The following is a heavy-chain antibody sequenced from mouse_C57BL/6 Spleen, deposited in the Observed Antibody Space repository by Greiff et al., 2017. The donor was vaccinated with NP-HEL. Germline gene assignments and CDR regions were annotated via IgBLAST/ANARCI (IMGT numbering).Heavy chain of an antibody. CDR2: LFPGSGST. CDR1: GYTFTDYY. Sequence: QVQLKESGPELVKPGASVKISCKASGYTFTDYYINWVKQRPGQGLEWIGWLFPGSGSTYYNEKFKGKATLTVDKSSSTAYMLLSSLTSEDSAVYFCARRGWLLRAWFAYWGQGTLVTVSA. V-gene: IGHV1-75*01. CDR3: ARRGWLLRAWFAY. D-gene: IGHD2-3*01. J-gene: IGHJ3*01.